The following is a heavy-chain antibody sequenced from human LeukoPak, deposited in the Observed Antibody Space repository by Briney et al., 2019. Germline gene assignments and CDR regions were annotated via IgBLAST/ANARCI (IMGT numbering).Heavy chain of an antibody. CDR2: IYYSGST. Sequence: SETLSLTCTVPGGSISSSSYYWGWIRQPPGKGLEWIGSIYYSGSTYYNPSLKSRVTISVDTSKNQFSLKLSSVTAADTAVYYCARDHSGGGNNYYYMDVWGKGTTVTVSS. V-gene: IGHV4-39*07. D-gene: IGHD4-23*01. CDR3: ARDHSGGGNNYYYMDV. CDR1: GGSISSSSYY. J-gene: IGHJ6*03.